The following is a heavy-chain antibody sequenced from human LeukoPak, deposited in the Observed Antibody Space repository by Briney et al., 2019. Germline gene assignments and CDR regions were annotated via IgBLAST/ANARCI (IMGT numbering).Heavy chain of an antibody. CDR2: IYSGGST. Sequence: QPGGSLRLSCAASGFTVSSNYMSWVRQAPGKGLEGVSVIYSGGSTYYADSVKGRFTISRDNSKNTLYLQMNSLRAEDTAVYYCARDLTDSSAVGDDAFDIWGQGTMVTVSS. CDR3: ARDLTDSSAVGDDAFDI. D-gene: IGHD3-22*01. J-gene: IGHJ3*02. V-gene: IGHV3-66*01. CDR1: GFTVSSNY.